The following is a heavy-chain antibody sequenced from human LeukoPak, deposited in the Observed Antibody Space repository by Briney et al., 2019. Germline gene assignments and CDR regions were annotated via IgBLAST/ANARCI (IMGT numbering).Heavy chain of an antibody. CDR1: GYPITSGYY. J-gene: IGHJ4*02. V-gene: IGHV4-38-2*02. CDR2: IYHSGST. Sequence: PSETLSLXCSVSGYPITSGYYWGWIRQPPGKGLEWIGTIYHSGSTYYNPSLKSRVTISVDMSKNQLSLKMSSVTAADTAVYYCARGAIAPRLLSYWGQGTLVTVSS. CDR3: ARGAIAPRLLSY. D-gene: IGHD6-6*01.